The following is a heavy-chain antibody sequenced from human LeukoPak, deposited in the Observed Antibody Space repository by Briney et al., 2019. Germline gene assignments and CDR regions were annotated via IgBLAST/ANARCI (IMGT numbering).Heavy chain of an antibody. CDR2: ISSSSSYI. CDR1: GFTFSSYS. V-gene: IGHV3-21*01. CDR3: ARADQQYYFDY. Sequence: GGSLRLSCAASGFTFSSYSMNWVRQAPGKGLEWVSSISSSSSYIYYADSVKGRFTISRDDAKNSLYLQMNSLRAEDTAVYYCARADQQYYFDYWGQGTLVTVSS. J-gene: IGHJ4*02. D-gene: IGHD4-11*01.